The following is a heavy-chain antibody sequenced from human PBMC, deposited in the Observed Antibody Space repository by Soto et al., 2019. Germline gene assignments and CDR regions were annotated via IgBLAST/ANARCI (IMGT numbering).Heavy chain of an antibody. D-gene: IGHD3-3*01. J-gene: IGHJ6*02. CDR3: ARAHPDYDSGVTKGYYYYYYGMDV. CDR1: EITFSNYA. CDR2: IIPIFGTA. V-gene: IGHV1-69*13. Sequence: GXSVKVSCSSSEITFSNYAVGLVRQAPGQGLQWIVGIIPIFGTANYAQKFQGRVTITSDESTSTAYMELSSLRSEDTAVSYCARAHPDYDSGVTKGYYYYYYGMDVWGQGTTVTVSS.